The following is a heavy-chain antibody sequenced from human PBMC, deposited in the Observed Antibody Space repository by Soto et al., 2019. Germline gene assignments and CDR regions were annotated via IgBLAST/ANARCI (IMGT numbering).Heavy chain of an antibody. CDR1: GFTFSSYA. CDR2: ISGSGGST. Sequence: EVQLLESGGGLVQPGGSLRLSCAGSGFTFSSYAMSWVRQAPGKGLEWDSAISGSGGSTYYADSVKGRFTISRDNSKNTLYLQMNSLRAEDTAVYYCAKDGIAAAGVYNWFDPWGQGTLVTVSS. J-gene: IGHJ5*02. D-gene: IGHD6-13*01. V-gene: IGHV3-23*01. CDR3: AKDGIAAAGVYNWFDP.